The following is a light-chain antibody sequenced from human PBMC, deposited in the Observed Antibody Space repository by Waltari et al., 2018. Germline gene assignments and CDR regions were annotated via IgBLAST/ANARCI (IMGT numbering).Light chain of an antibody. J-gene: IGKJ5*01. Sequence: DIVMTQSPDSLAVSLGERATINCKSIQSVLSSSNNKNYLTWYQQKPGQPPKLLIYWASIRESGVPDRFSGSGSGTDFTLTISSLQAEDVAVYYCQQYYSTPPITFGQGTRLEIK. V-gene: IGKV4-1*01. CDR3: QQYYSTPPIT. CDR1: QSVLSSSNNKNY. CDR2: WAS.